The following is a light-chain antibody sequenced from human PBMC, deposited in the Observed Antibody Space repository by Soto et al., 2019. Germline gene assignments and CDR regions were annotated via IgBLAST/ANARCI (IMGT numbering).Light chain of an antibody. CDR1: SRDVGGYNY. J-gene: IGLJ2*01. CDR3: CSYTDIALDVV. V-gene: IGLV2-14*03. CDR2: DVT. Sequence: QSALTQPASVSGSPGQSITISCAGTSRDVGGYNYVSWYQQYPGKAPKLLIFDVTHRPSGVSDRFSGSKSGNTASLTISGVRPEDEADYYCCSYTDIALDVVFGGGTKLTVL.